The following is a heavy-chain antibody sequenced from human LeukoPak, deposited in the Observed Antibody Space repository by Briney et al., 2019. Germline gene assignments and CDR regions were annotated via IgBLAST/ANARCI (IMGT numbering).Heavy chain of an antibody. Sequence: SVKVSCKASGYTFTSYYMHWVRQAPGQGLEWMGGIIPIFGTANYAQKFQGRVTITADKSTSTAYMELSSLRSEDTAVYYCARGQTTVTRDAFDIWGQGTMVTVSS. CDR1: GYTFTSYY. CDR2: IIPIFGTA. V-gene: IGHV1-69*06. CDR3: ARGQTTVTRDAFDI. D-gene: IGHD4-17*01. J-gene: IGHJ3*02.